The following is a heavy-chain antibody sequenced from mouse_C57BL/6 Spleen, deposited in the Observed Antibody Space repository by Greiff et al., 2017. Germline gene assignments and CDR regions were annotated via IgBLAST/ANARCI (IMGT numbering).Heavy chain of an antibody. CDR3: ARLITTVVGYCDD. CDR2: MLPGSGST. J-gene: IGHJ2*01. D-gene: IGHD1-1*01. Sequence: QVQLQQSGAELMKPGASVKLSCKATGYTFTGYWIEWVKQRPGPGLEWIGEMLPGSGSTNYNEKFKGKATFTADTSSNPAYVQLSSLTTEDAAIYYCARLITTVVGYCDDWGQGTTLTVSS. CDR1: GYTFTGYW. V-gene: IGHV1-9*01.